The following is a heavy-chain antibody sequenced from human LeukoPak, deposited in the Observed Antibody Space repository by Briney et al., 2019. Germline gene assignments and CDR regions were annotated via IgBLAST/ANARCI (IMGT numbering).Heavy chain of an antibody. CDR1: GGSISSGGYY. J-gene: IGHJ4*02. CDR2: IYYSGST. D-gene: IGHD6-13*01. CDR3: ARRADSSIYFDY. Sequence: SQTLSLTCTVSGGSISSGGYYWSWIRQHPGKGLEWIGYIYYSGSTYYNPSLKSRVTISVDTSKNQFSLKLSSVTAADTAVYYCARRADSSIYFDYWGQGTLVTVSS. V-gene: IGHV4-31*03.